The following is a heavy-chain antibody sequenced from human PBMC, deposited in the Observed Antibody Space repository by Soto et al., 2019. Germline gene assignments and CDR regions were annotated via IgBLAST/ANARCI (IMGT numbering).Heavy chain of an antibody. CDR2: ISGSGGST. CDR3: AKGGSLIRLMVYALGGFDY. J-gene: IGHJ4*02. V-gene: IGHV3-23*01. Sequence: GGSLRLSCAASGFTFSSYAMSWVRQAPGKGLEWVSAISGSGGSTYYADSVKGRFTISRDNSKNTLYLQMNSLRAEDTAVYYCAKGGSLIRLMVYALGGFDYWGQGTLVTVSS. CDR1: GFTFSSYA. D-gene: IGHD2-8*01.